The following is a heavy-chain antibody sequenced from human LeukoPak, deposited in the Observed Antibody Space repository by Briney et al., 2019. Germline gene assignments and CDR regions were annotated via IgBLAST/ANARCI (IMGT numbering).Heavy chain of an antibody. CDR2: INSDGSST. J-gene: IGHJ4*02. CDR3: AREGYYHASSQFDY. D-gene: IGHD3-22*01. V-gene: IGHV3-74*01. Sequence: GRSLRLSCAVSGFTLSSYCIHWVRQAPGKGLGWVSRINSDGSSTSYADSVKGRFTISRNNAKNTLYLQMNSLRAEDTAVYYCAREGYYHASSQFDYWGQGTLVTVSS. CDR1: GFTLSSYC.